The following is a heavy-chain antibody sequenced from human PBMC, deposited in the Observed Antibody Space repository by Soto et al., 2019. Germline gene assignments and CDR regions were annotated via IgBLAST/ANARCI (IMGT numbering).Heavy chain of an antibody. J-gene: IGHJ5*02. D-gene: IGHD4-17*01. Sequence: SSETLSLTCTVSGDSVSKYYWNWIHQPAGKGLEWIGRIHSTRSPNYNPSLKSRVTMSVDTSKNQFSLKLNLTSVTAADTAVYYCARSPAYGDYANLDTWGQGTLVTVSS. CDR2: IHSTRSP. V-gene: IGHV4-4*07. CDR3: ARSPAYGDYANLDT. CDR1: GDSVSKYY.